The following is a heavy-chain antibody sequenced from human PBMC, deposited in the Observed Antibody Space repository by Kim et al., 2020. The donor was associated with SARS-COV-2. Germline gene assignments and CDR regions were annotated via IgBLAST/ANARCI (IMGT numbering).Heavy chain of an antibody. CDR1: GGTFSSYA. Sequence: SVKVSCKASGGTFSSYAISWVRQAPGQGLEWMGGIIPIFGTANYAQKFQGRVTITADESTSTAYMELSSLRSEDTAVYYCARERYSYGLGHMDVWGQGTTVTVSS. J-gene: IGHJ6*02. CDR2: IIPIFGTA. D-gene: IGHD5-18*01. V-gene: IGHV1-69*13. CDR3: ARERYSYGLGHMDV.